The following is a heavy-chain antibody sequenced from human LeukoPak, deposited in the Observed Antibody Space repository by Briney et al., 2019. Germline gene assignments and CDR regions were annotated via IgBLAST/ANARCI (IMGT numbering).Heavy chain of an antibody. CDR1: GGTFSSYA. CDR2: IIPIFGTA. Sequence: SVKVSCKASGGTFSSYAISWVRQAPGQGLEWMGRIIPIFGTANYAQKFQGRVTITTDESTSTAYMELSSLRSEDTAVYYCARGEGAPYNWNCWGQGTLVTVSS. CDR3: ARGEGAPYNWNC. D-gene: IGHD1-20*01. V-gene: IGHV1-69*05. J-gene: IGHJ4*02.